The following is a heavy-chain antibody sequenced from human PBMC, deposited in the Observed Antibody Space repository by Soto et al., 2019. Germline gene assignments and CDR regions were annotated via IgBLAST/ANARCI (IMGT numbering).Heavy chain of an antibody. CDR2: ISGSGDST. V-gene: IGHV3-23*01. D-gene: IGHD6-19*01. J-gene: IGHJ1*01. CDR1: GFSFSSYA. CDR3: AKGVPGIAVAGTGYFQH. Sequence: GGSLRLSCASSGFSFSSYAMSWVRQAPGKGLEWVSGISGSGDSTYYADSVKGRFTISRDNSKNTLYLQMNSLRAEDTAVYYCAKGVPGIAVAGTGYFQHWGQGTMVTVS.